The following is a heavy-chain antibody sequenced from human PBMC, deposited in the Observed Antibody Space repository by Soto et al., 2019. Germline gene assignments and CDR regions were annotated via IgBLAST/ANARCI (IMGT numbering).Heavy chain of an antibody. CDR2: INHSGST. CDR1: GGSFSGYY. CDR3: ARGEAAADYYYYYGMDV. V-gene: IGHV4-34*01. D-gene: IGHD6-13*01. J-gene: IGHJ6*02. Sequence: PSETLSLTCAVYGGSFSGYYWSWIRQPPGKGLEWIGEINHSGSTNYNPSLKSRVTISVDTSKNQFSLKLSSVTAADTAVYYCARGEAAADYYYYYGMDVWGQGTTVTVSS.